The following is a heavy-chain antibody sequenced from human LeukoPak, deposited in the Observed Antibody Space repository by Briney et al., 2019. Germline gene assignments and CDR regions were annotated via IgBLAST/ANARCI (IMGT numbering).Heavy chain of an antibody. Sequence: ASETLSLTCGVSGGSINVGGYSWNWIRQPPGKGLEWIGNIFHSGVTYYKPSLRSRVAISLDRSKNQVSLNVTSVTAADTAVYYCARGGVYTGMDAWGQGTTVIVSS. J-gene: IGHJ6*02. V-gene: IGHV4-30-2*01. CDR3: ARGGVYTGMDA. CDR2: IFHSGVT. CDR1: GGSINVGGYS. D-gene: IGHD2-2*02.